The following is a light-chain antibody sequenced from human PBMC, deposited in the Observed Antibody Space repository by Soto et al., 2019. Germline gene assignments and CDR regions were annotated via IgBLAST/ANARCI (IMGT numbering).Light chain of an antibody. CDR3: QQYNSYRT. CDR1: QSISSW. J-gene: IGKJ1*01. V-gene: IGKV1-5*01. CDR2: DAS. Sequence: DIQMTQSPSTLSASVGDRVTITCRASQSISSWLAWYQQKPGKAPKLLIYDASSLESGVPSRFSGSGSGTEFTLTISSLQPDDFATYYRQQYNSYRTFGQGTKV.